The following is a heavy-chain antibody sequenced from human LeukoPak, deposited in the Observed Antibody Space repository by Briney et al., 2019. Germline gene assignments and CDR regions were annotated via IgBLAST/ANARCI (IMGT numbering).Heavy chain of an antibody. D-gene: IGHD3-9*01. J-gene: IGHJ3*02. CDR1: GFTFSSYG. V-gene: IGHV3-33*01. CDR3: ARDGGLRRYFYWLPNDAFDI. Sequence: PGGSLRLSWAASGFTFSSYGMHWVRQAPGKGLEWVAVIRYEGSNKYYADSVKGRFTIARDNSKNTLYLQMNSLRADDTAVYYCARDGGLRRYFYWLPNDAFDIWGQGTMVTVSS. CDR2: IRYEGSNK.